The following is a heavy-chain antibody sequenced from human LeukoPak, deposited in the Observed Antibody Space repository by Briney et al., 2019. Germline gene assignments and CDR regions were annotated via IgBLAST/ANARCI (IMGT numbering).Heavy chain of an antibody. V-gene: IGHV1-69*05. CDR2: IIPVFGSS. J-gene: IGHJ4*02. CDR1: GGTFNSYG. CDR3: VRDSASTVSTLFY. Sequence: GASVKVSCKTAGGTFNSYGIGWVRQAPGQGLEWMGGIIPVFGSSDYAQNFQGRLTITTDESTNTAYMELSGLRYEDTAVYYCVRDSASTVSTLFYWGQGTLVTVSS. D-gene: IGHD4-11*01.